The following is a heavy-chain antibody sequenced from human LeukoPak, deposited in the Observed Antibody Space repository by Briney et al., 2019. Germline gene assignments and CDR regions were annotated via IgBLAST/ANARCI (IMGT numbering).Heavy chain of an antibody. CDR1: GFTFSSYA. D-gene: IGHD4-17*01. J-gene: IGHJ4*02. CDR3: AKDLYGHYGPADY. Sequence: GGSQRLSCPASGFTFSSYAMRWVRHAPGKGLEWVSSIVGGSGSTYYADSVKGWFTNSRDNSKNTLYLQMNSLRDEDTAVYYCAKDLYGHYGPADYWGQGNLVTVSS. V-gene: IGHV3-23*01. CDR2: IVGGSGST.